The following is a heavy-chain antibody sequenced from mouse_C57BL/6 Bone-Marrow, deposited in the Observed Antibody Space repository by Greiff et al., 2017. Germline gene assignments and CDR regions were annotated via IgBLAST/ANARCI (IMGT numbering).Heavy chain of an antibody. D-gene: IGHD1-1*02. CDR3: ARWWTWYFDV. CDR1: GYTFTSYW. V-gene: IGHV1-64*01. Sequence: VQLQQPGAELVKPGASVKLSCKASGYTFTSYWMHWVKQRPGKGLEWIGMIHPNSGSITYTETFKSKDTLTVDKSSSTAYMQLSSLTSEDSAVYYCARWWTWYFDVGGTGTTVTVSS. CDR2: IHPNSGSI. J-gene: IGHJ1*03.